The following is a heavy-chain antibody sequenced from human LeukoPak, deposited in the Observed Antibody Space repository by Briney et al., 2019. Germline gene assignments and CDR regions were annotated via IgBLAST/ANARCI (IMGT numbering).Heavy chain of an antibody. J-gene: IGHJ4*02. CDR2: IYYSWNT. CDR3: ARRKWAAAGISFDY. V-gene: IGHV4-39*07. D-gene: IGHD6-13*01. CDR1: GGSIRSSSYY. Sequence: PSETLSLTCTVSGGSIRSSSYYWGWIRQPPGKGLEWIGSIYYSWNTYYNPSLKSRVTISVDTSKNQFSLKLSSVTAADTAVYYCARRKWAAAGISFDYWGQGTLVTVSS.